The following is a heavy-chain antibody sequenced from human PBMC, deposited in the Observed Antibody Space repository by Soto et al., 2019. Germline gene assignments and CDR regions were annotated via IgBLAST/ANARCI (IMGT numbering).Heavy chain of an antibody. D-gene: IGHD1-20*01. J-gene: IGHJ3*02. CDR1: GLTFGTYA. CDR3: ATHNWNYAFEI. CDR2: ISGNGVST. Sequence: EVQLLESGGGLVQPGGSLRLSCAASGLTFGTYAMSWVRQAPGKGLEWVSAISGNGVSTYYADSVKGRFTISRDNSRNTLNLQMLSLRAEDTALYYCATHNWNYAFEIWGQGTMVTVSS. V-gene: IGHV3-23*01.